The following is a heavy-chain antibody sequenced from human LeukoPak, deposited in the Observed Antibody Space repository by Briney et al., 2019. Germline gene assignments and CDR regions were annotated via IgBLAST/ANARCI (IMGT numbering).Heavy chain of an antibody. CDR3: ARGAPYYDILTGYYNVRSGYYFDY. CDR1: GGSISSYY. CDR2: IYYSGST. J-gene: IGHJ4*02. Sequence: KSSETLSLTCTVSGGSISSYYWSWIRQPPGKGLEWIGYIYYSGSTNYNPSLKSRVTISVDTSKNQFSLKLSSVTAADTAVYYCARGAPYYDILTGYYNVRSGYYFDYWGQGTLVTVSS. V-gene: IGHV4-59*01. D-gene: IGHD3-9*01.